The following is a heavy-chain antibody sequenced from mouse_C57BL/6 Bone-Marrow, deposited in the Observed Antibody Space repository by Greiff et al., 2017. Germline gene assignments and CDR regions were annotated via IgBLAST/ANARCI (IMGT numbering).Heavy chain of an antibody. J-gene: IGHJ2*01. CDR2: IDPENGDT. Sequence: VQLQQSGVELVRPGASVKLSCTASGFNIKDDYMHWVKQRPEQGLEWIGWIDPENGDTEYASKFQGKATITADTSSNTAYLQLSSLTSEDTAVYYCTTYYYGKRYFDYWGQGTTLTVSS. V-gene: IGHV14-4*01. D-gene: IGHD2-1*01. CDR3: TTYYYGKRYFDY. CDR1: GFNIKDDY.